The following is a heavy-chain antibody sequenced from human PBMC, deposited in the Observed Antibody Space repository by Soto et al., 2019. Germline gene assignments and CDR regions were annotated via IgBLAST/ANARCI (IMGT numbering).Heavy chain of an antibody. Sequence: QVQLVQSGAEVKKPGASVKVSCKASGYTFTSYAIHWVRQAPGQRLEWMGWINAGNGNTKYSQKFQGRVTVTRYTSASTAYMELSSLRSEDTAVYSCARGYGDYVPWCDPWGQGTLITVSS. CDR2: INAGNGNT. D-gene: IGHD4-17*01. CDR3: ARGYGDYVPWCDP. V-gene: IGHV1-3*01. J-gene: IGHJ5*02. CDR1: GYTFTSYA.